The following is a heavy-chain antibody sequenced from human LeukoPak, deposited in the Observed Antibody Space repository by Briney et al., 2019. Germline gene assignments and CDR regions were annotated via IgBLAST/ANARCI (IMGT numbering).Heavy chain of an antibody. Sequence: SETLSLTCTVSGGSISSYYWSWIRQPPGKGPEWIGEINHSGSTNYNPSLKSRVTISVDTSKNQFSLKLSSVTAADTAVYYCARGRGFRVPAALDYWGQGTLVTVSS. V-gene: IGHV4-34*01. CDR1: GGSISSYY. CDR2: INHSGST. CDR3: ARGRGFRVPAALDY. D-gene: IGHD2-2*01. J-gene: IGHJ4*02.